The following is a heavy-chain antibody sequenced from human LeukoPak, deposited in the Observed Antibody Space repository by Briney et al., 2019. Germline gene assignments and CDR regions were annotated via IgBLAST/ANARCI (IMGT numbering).Heavy chain of an antibody. Sequence: ASVKVSCKASGYTFTSYDINWVRQATGQGLEWMGWMNPNSGNTGYAQKFQGRVTITRNTSISTAYMELSSLRSKDTAVYYCARIGLSGYLYYFDYWGQGTLVTVSS. CDR3: ARIGLSGYLYYFDY. CDR2: MNPNSGNT. CDR1: GYTFTSYD. D-gene: IGHD3-3*01. V-gene: IGHV1-8*03. J-gene: IGHJ4*02.